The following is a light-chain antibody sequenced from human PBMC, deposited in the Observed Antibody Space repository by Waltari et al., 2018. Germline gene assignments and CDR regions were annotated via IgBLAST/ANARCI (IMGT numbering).Light chain of an antibody. Sequence: EILLTQSPDSLSLSPGDTATLSCRASQSLTVYYLAWYQQEHGQGPRLLMSAASSRATGVPDRFSGSASAEHFLLAISRLEPEDFAVYYCQQSESAPRTFGQGTKVEIK. CDR1: QSLTVYY. J-gene: IGKJ1*01. CDR2: AAS. V-gene: IGKV3-20*01. CDR3: QQSESAPRT.